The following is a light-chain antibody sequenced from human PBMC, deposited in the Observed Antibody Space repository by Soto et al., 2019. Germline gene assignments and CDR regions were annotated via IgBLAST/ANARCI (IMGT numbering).Light chain of an antibody. Sequence: QSVLTQPPSVSGAPGQRVTISCTGSSSNIGAGYDVHWYQQLPGTAPKLLIYGNSNRPSGVPDRFSGSKSGTSASLAITGLQAEDEADYYSQSYDSSLSVVFGRGTQLTVL. V-gene: IGLV1-40*01. J-gene: IGLJ2*01. CDR3: QSYDSSLSVV. CDR2: GNS. CDR1: SSNIGAGYD.